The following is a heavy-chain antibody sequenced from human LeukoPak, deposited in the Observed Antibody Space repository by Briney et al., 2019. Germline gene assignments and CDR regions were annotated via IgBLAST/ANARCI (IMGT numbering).Heavy chain of an antibody. CDR2: FYPEDGGT. Sequence: ASVTVSCKVSGYTLTELSMHWLGQARGKGLEGMGGFYPEDGGTIYAQKFQGRVIMTEDTYTETAYMELSSLRSEDTPVCFCATGVLPVTTLWVYWGQMALVTVAS. CDR1: GYTLTELS. D-gene: IGHD4-11*01. CDR3: ATGVLPVTTLWVY. V-gene: IGHV1-24*01. J-gene: IGHJ4*02.